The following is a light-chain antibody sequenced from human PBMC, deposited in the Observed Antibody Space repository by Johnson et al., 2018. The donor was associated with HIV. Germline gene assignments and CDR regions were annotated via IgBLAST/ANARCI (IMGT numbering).Light chain of an antibody. V-gene: IGLV1-51*01. CDR1: SSNIGNNY. CDR3: GTWDNSLNTGAV. Sequence: QSVLTQPPSVSAAPGQKVTISCSGSSSNIGNNYVSWYQQLPGTAPKLLIYDNNKRPSGIPDRFSGSKSGTSATLGITGLQTGYEAAYYCGTWDNSLNTGAVFGPGTKVTVL. CDR2: DNN. J-gene: IGLJ1*01.